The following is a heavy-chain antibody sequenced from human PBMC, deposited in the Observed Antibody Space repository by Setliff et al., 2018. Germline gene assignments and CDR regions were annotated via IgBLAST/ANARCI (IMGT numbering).Heavy chain of an antibody. Sequence: SVKVSCKASGGSFSTHAISWARQAPGQGLEWMGVIIPIFGTTNNAQKFQGRVTLTTDTSTSTAYMELRSLTSDDSAFYYCARAPSVELVTIRTNSWFTYWGQGTLVTVSS. V-gene: IGHV1-69*05. J-gene: IGHJ4*02. CDR3: ARAPSVELVTIRTNSWFTY. CDR2: IIPIFGTT. D-gene: IGHD5-18*01. CDR1: GGSFSTHA.